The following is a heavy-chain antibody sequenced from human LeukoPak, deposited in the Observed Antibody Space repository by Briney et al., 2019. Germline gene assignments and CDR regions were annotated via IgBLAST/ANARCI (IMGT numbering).Heavy chain of an antibody. CDR2: IIPILGTA. D-gene: IGHD2-21*02. V-gene: IGHV1-69*04. CDR1: GGTFSSYA. CDR3: ARGGHYCGGDCYNAFDI. J-gene: IGHJ3*02. Sequence: ASVKVSCKASGGTFSSYAISWVRQAPGQGLEWMGRIIPILGTANYAQKFQGRVTITADKSTGTAYMELSSLRSEDTAVYYCARGGHYCGGDCYNAFDIWGQGTMVTVSS.